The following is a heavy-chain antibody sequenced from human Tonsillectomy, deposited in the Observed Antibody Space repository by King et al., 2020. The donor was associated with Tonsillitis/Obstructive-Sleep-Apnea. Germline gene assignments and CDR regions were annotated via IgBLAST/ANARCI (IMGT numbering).Heavy chain of an antibody. D-gene: IGHD1-26*01. CDR1: GFTFSDYT. CDR3: ATSIVGATDNWFDP. Sequence: VQLVESGGGLVKPGGSLRLSCAASGFTFSDYTMNWVRQAPGKGLEWVSSITSSSSYIYYADSVKGRFTISRDNAKISLYLQINSLRAEDTAIYYCATSIVGATDNWFDPWGQGTLVTVSS. CDR2: ITSSSSYI. J-gene: IGHJ5*02. V-gene: IGHV3-21*01.